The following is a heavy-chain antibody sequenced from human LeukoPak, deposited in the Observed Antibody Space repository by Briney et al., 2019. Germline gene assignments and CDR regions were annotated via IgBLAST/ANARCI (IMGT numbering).Heavy chain of an antibody. D-gene: IGHD3-10*01. V-gene: IGHV1-3*01. CDR1: GYTFTSYA. Sequence: ASVKVSCKASGYTFTSYAMHWVRQAPGQRLEGMGWINAGNGNTKYSQKFQGRGTITRDTSASTAYLELSSLRSEDTAVYYCARVRMVRGVISYYYGMDVWGKGTTVTVSS. J-gene: IGHJ6*04. CDR2: INAGNGNT. CDR3: ARVRMVRGVISYYYGMDV.